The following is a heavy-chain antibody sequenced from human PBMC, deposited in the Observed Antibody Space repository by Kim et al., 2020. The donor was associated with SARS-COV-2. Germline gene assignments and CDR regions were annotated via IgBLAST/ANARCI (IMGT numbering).Heavy chain of an antibody. CDR3: ARGYSSGWYYFDY. J-gene: IGHJ4*02. D-gene: IGHD6-19*01. CDR1: GGSFSGYY. V-gene: IGHV4-34*01. CDR2: INHSGST. Sequence: SETLSLTCAVYGGSFSGYYWSWIRQPPGKGLEWIGEINHSGSTNYNPSLKSRVTISVDTSKNQFSLKLSSVTAADTAVYYCARGYSSGWYYFDYWGQGTLVTVSS.